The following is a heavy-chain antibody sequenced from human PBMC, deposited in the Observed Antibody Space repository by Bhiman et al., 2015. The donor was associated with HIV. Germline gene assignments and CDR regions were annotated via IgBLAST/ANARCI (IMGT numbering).Heavy chain of an antibody. V-gene: IGHV3-7*05. Sequence: EVQLVDSGGDLVRPGGSLRLSCAAAGFDFSAYWMTWVRQAPGRGLEWVANINQDGNGRYYRDSVKGRFIISRDNAKNSLYLEMNSLRAEDTAVYYCASRPPYVLYFGVFDYWGQGTVVTVSS. CDR1: GFDFSAYW. CDR2: INQDGNGR. D-gene: IGHD2-21*01. CDR3: ASRPPYVLYFGVFDY. J-gene: IGHJ4*02.